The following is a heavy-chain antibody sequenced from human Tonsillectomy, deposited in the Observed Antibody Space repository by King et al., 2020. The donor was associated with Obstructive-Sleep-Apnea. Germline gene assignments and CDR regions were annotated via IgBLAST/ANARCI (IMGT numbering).Heavy chain of an antibody. V-gene: IGHV4-39*07. CDR2: IYYSGST. CDR1: GGSISSSSYY. J-gene: IGHJ5*02. D-gene: IGHD1-26*01. Sequence: QLQESGPGLVKPSETLSLTCTVSGGSISSSSYYWGWIRQPPGKGLEWIGSIYYSGSTYYNPSLKSRVTISVDTSKNQFSLKLSSVTAADTAVYYCARDETSGDSDNWFDPWGQGTLVTVSS. CDR3: ARDETSGDSDNWFDP.